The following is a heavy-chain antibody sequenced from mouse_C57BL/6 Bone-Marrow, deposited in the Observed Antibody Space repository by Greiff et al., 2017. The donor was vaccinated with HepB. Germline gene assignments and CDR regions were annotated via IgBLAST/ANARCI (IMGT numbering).Heavy chain of an antibody. CDR1: GYAFSSSW. D-gene: IGHD1-1*02. CDR3: ANYGPHGDY. J-gene: IGHJ2*01. Sequence: VQLQQSGPELVKPGASVKISCKASGYAFSSSWMNWVKQRPGKGLEWIGRIYPGDGDTNYNGKFKGKATLTADKSSSTAYMQLSSLTSEDSAVYFCANYGPHGDYWGQGTTLTVSS. V-gene: IGHV1-82*01. CDR2: IYPGDGDT.